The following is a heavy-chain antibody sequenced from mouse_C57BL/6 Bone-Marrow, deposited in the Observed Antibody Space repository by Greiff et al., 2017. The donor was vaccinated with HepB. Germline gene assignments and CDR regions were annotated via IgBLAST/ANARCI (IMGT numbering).Heavy chain of an antibody. CDR3: ARSTVVAPFDY. D-gene: IGHD1-1*01. J-gene: IGHJ2*01. CDR1: GYSFTGYY. CDR2: INPSTGGT. V-gene: IGHV1-42*01. Sequence: EVKLVESGPELVKPGASVKISCKASGYSFTGYYMNWVKQSPEKSLEWIGEINPSTGGTTYNQKFKAKATLTVDKSSSTAYMQLKSLTSEDSAVYYCARSTVVAPFDYWGQGTTLTVSS.